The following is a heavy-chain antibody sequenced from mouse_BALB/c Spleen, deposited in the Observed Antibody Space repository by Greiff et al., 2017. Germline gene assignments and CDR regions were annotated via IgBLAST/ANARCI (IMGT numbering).Heavy chain of an antibody. CDR2: INSNGGST. D-gene: IGHD1-1*01. V-gene: IGHV5-6-3*01. J-gene: IGHJ1*01. CDR1: GFTFSSYG. Sequence: EVQRVESGGGLVQPGGSLKLSCAASGFTFSSYGMSWVRQTPDKRLELVATINSNGGSTYYPDSVKGRFTISRDNAKNTLYLQMSSLKSEDTAMYYCARDGGSYYYGSYWYFDVWGAGTTVTVSS. CDR3: ARDGGSYYYGSYWYFDV.